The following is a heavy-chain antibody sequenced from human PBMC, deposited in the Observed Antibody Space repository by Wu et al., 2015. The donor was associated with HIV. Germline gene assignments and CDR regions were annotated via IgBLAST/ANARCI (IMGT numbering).Heavy chain of an antibody. J-gene: IGHJ3*02. CDR2: IIPIFGTA. CDR1: GGTFSSYA. D-gene: IGHD7-27*01. Sequence: QVQLVQSGAEVKKPGSSVKVSCKASGGTFSSYAISWVRQAPGQGLEWMGRIIPIFGTANYAQKFQGRVTITADESTSTAYMELSSLRSEDTAVYYCARESAVLTGKKCNAFDIWGQGTMVTVSS. V-gene: IGHV1-69*13. CDR3: ARESAVLTGKKCNAFDI.